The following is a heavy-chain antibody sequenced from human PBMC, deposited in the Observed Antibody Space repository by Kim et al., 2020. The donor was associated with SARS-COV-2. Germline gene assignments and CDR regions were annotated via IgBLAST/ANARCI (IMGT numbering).Heavy chain of an antibody. D-gene: IGHD6-13*01. V-gene: IGHV4-39*01. CDR2: IYYSGST. CDR3: ARQGIAAAGNWFDP. Sequence: SETLSLTCTVSGGSISSSSYYWGWIRQPPGKGLEWIGSIYYSGSTYYNPSLKSRVTISVDTSKNQFSLKLSSVTAADTAVYYCARQGIAAAGNWFDPWCQGTLVTVSS. J-gene: IGHJ5*02. CDR1: GGSISSSSYY.